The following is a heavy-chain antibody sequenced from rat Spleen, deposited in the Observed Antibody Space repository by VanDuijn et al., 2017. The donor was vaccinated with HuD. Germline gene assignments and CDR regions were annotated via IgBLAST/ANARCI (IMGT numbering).Heavy chain of an antibody. CDR2: IWDDETT. CDR1: GFSLTDNS. V-gene: IGHV2-1*01. Sequence: QVQLKESGPGLVQPSQTLSLTCPVSGFSLTDNSVHWVRQPPGKGLEWMGGIWDDETTDYNPAHKSRLSISRDTSKSQVFLRMDSLQTDETAIYFCSCDGYYWGQGVMVTVSS. CDR3: SCDGYY. J-gene: IGHJ2*01. D-gene: IGHD1-12*03.